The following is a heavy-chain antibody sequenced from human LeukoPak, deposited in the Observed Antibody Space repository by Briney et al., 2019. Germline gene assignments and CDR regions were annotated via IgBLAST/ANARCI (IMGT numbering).Heavy chain of an antibody. Sequence: QPGGSLRLSCAASGFTFNSYWMVWFRQAPGKGLVWVSCINPDGSWTLHADSVKGRFTISRDYAKNTLYLQMNSLRAEDTAVYYCARGAGGDFDYWGQGTLVTVAS. V-gene: IGHV3-74*01. J-gene: IGHJ4*02. CDR1: GFTFNSYW. D-gene: IGHD3-10*01. CDR3: ARGAGGDFDY. CDR2: INPDGSWT.